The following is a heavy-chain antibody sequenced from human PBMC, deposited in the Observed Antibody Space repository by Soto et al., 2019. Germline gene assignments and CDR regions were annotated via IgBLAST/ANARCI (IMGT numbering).Heavy chain of an antibody. CDR2: IYYSGIT. V-gene: IGHV4-59*08. Sequence: ETLSRTCTVSGDNISSYYWSWIRQKQGKGLEWIGYIYYSGITNYNPSLESRVTISIDTSKNQFSLKLNSLTAADTAVYYCARHSKKTGDFDYYYGMDVWGQGTTVTVSS. CDR1: GDNISSYY. D-gene: IGHD7-27*01. CDR3: ARHSKKTGDFDYYYGMDV. J-gene: IGHJ6*02.